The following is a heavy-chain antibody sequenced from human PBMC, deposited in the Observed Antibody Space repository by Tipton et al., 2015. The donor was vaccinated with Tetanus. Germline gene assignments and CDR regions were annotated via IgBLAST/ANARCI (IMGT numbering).Heavy chain of an antibody. Sequence: TLSLTCNVSGGSITKDYWSWIRQSPGKTLEWIGYISNTGSTSYNPSLQSRVSMSVDTSKNQFSLRLSSVTAADTAVYYCARIARMVDFSFFASGGLGPLFTVSS. D-gene: IGHD4/OR15-4a*01. CDR1: GGSITKDY. CDR3: ARIARMVDFSFFAS. CDR2: ISNTGST. J-gene: IGHJ4*02. V-gene: IGHV4-59*01.